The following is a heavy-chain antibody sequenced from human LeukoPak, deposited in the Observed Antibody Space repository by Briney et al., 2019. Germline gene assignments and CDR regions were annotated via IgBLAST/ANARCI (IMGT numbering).Heavy chain of an antibody. CDR3: ARHRSVNYGLKYYFAD. Sequence: PSQTLSLTCAVYGGSFSGYYWSWIRQPPGKGPEWIGEINLSGSTNFNPSLKSPVTISVGTSKKQFSLKLSSVTAADTAVYYCARHRSVNYGLKYYFADWGQGTLVTASS. V-gene: IGHV4-34*01. J-gene: IGHJ4*02. CDR2: INLSGST. D-gene: IGHD1-7*01. CDR1: GGSFSGYY.